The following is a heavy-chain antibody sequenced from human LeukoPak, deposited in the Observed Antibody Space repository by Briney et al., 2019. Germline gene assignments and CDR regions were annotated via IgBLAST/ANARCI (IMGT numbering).Heavy chain of an antibody. J-gene: IGHJ4*02. CDR1: GDSFSSNSAA. CDR2: TYYRSKWYN. D-gene: IGHD3-9*01. Sequence: SQTLSLTCAISGDSFSSNSAAWNWIRQSPSRGLEWLGRTYYRSKWYNDYAVSVKSRITINPDTSKNQFSLQLNSVTPEDTAVYYCARARYDILTGYWHSNFDYWGQGTLVTVSS. CDR3: ARARYDILTGYWHSNFDY. V-gene: IGHV6-1*01.